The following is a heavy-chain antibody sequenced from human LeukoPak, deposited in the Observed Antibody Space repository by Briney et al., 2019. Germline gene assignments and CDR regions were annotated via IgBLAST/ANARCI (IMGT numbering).Heavy chain of an antibody. CDR1: GFTFSSYS. CDR2: ISSSSSYI. Sequence: GGSLRLSCAASGFTFSSYSMNWVRQAPGKGLEWVSSISSSSSYIYYADSVKGRFTISRDNAKNSLYLQMNSLRAEDTAVYYCARAVALYLFDYWGQGTLVTVSS. D-gene: IGHD6-19*01. CDR3: ARAVALYLFDY. V-gene: IGHV3-21*01. J-gene: IGHJ4*02.